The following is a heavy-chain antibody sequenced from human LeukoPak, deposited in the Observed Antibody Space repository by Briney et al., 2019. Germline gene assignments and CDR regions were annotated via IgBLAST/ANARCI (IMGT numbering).Heavy chain of an antibody. V-gene: IGHV1-8*01. CDR2: VNPKSGST. CDR3: ARGRDY. J-gene: IGHJ4*02. Sequence: ASVKVSCKASGYTFTSYEINWVRQATGQGLEWMGWVNPKSGSTVYAQKFQGRVTMTRSTSISTAYMELSSLRSEDTAMYYCARGRDYWGQGTLVTVSS. CDR1: GYTFTSYE.